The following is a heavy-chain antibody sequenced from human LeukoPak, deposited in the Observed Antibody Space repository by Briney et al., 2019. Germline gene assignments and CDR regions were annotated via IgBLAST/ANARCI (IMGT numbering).Heavy chain of an antibody. J-gene: IGHJ4*02. CDR1: GFTFSTYG. CDR3: AKDLNGLNDYYDSSGIDY. V-gene: IGHV3-30*02. Sequence: GGSLRLSCAASGFTFSTYGMHWVRQAPGKGLEWVAFIRYDGTNKYYGDSVKGRFTISRDNSKNTLYLQMNSLRAEDTAVYYCAKDLNGLNDYYDSSGIDYWGQGTLVTVSS. D-gene: IGHD3-22*01. CDR2: IRYDGTNK.